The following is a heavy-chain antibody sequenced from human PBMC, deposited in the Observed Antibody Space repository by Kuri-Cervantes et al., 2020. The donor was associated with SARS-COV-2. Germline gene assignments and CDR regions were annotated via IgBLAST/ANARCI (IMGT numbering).Heavy chain of an antibody. J-gene: IGHJ3*02. CDR2: IRYDGSNQ. CDR1: GFTFSNYG. CDR3: EKVGGEWYDAFDI. V-gene: IGHV3-30*02. D-gene: IGHD2-8*01. Sequence: GGSLRLSCAASGFTFSNYGMHWVRKAPGKGLEWVAFIRYDGSNQYYGDSVEGRFTISRDNSKSTVFLQMNSPRAEDTGVYYCEKVGGEWYDAFDIWGQGTMVTVSS.